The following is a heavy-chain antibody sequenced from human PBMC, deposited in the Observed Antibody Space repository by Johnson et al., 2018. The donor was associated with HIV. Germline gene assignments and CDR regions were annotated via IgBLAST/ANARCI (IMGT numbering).Heavy chain of an antibody. CDR1: GFTFDDYA. CDR3: AKNEAVSVAGIVGAAFDI. Sequence: VQFVESGGGLVQPGRSLRLSCAASGFTFDDYAMHWVRQAPGKGLEWVSGISWNSGTIGYADSVKGRFTISRDNAKNSLYLQMNSLRAEDTALYYCAKNEAVSVAGIVGAAFDIWGQGTRVTVSS. V-gene: IGHV3-9*01. CDR2: ISWNSGTI. J-gene: IGHJ3*02. D-gene: IGHD6-19*01.